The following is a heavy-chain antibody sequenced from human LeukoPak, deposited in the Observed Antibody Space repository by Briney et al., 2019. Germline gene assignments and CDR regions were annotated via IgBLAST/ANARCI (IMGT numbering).Heavy chain of an antibody. CDR1: GFTFSSYA. D-gene: IGHD2-2*01. Sequence: GRSLRLSCAAAGFTFSSYAMSWVRQAPGKGLEWVSAISGSGGSTYYADSVKGRFTISRDNSKNTLYLQMNSLRAEDTAVYYCAKGGDIVVVPAAFDYWGQGTLVTVSS. V-gene: IGHV3-23*01. CDR2: ISGSGGST. CDR3: AKGGDIVVVPAAFDY. J-gene: IGHJ4*02.